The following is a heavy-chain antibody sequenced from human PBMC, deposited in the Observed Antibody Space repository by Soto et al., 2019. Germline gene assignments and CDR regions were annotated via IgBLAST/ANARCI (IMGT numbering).Heavy chain of an antibody. CDR3: AKRVKSGGDYVGNGVDV. J-gene: IGHJ6*02. Sequence: EVQLLESGGGLVQPGGSLRLSCAASGFTFSNYAMRWVRQAPGKGLEWVSAISGSGGSAYYADSVKGRFTISRDNSKKTLYLQMNSLRAEDTAVYYCAKRVKSGGDYVGNGVDVWGQGTTVTVSS. CDR2: ISGSGGSA. V-gene: IGHV3-23*01. D-gene: IGHD2-21*02. CDR1: GFTFSNYA.